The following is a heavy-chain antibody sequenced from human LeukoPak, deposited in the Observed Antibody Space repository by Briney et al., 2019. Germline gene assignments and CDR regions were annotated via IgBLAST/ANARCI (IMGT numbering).Heavy chain of an antibody. CDR3: ARGDGSLDY. CDR1: GFTFNTYS. CDR2: ITRSSYI. V-gene: IGHV3-21*01. D-gene: IGHD5-24*01. J-gene: IGHJ4*02. Sequence: GGSLRLSCAASGFTFNTYSMNWVRQAPGKGLEWVSSITRSSYIYYADSVKGRFTISRDNAKNSLYLQMNSLRAEDTAVYYCARGDGSLDYWGQGTLVTVSS.